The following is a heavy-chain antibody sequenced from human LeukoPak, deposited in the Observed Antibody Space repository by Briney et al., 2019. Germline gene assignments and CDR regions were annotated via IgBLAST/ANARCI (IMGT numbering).Heavy chain of an antibody. Sequence: GGSLRLSCTASGLSFSSYNMNWVRQTPGKGPEWVAYITANNTTKYYADSVKGRFTISRDNAKKSLFLQMNSLRAEDTAVYYCAAASAFSSSWRSWGQGTVVTVSS. CDR1: GLSFSSYN. CDR2: ITANNTTK. D-gene: IGHD6-13*01. J-gene: IGHJ5*02. CDR3: AAASAFSSSWRS. V-gene: IGHV3-48*01.